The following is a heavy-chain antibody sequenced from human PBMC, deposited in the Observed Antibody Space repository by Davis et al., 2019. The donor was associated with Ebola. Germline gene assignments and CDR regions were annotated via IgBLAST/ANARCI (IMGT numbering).Heavy chain of an antibody. V-gene: IGHV5-51*01. CDR1: GYSFTTYW. J-gene: IGHJ6*02. CDR3: ARHSAFDCSGGSCYSNYYYGMDV. Sequence: GGSLRLSCKASGYSFTTYWIVWVRQMPGKGLECMGIIFPGDSDTRYSPSFQGQVTISADKSISTAYLQWSSLKASDTAMYYCARHSAFDCSGGSCYSNYYYGMDVWGQGTTVTVSS. D-gene: IGHD2-15*01. CDR2: IFPGDSDT.